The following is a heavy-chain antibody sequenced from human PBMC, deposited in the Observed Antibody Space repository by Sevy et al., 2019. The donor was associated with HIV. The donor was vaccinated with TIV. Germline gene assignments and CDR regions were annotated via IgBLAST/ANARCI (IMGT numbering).Heavy chain of an antibody. Sequence: GGSLRLSCTTSGFTLGDYAMNWVRQAPGKGLEWVGFMRSKPFAGTTEYAASVKGRFTISTDDSEASAHLQMNSLGTEDTGVYYCIRGRLLGYTAMVPDYWCQGTLVTVSS. D-gene: IGHD5-18*01. J-gene: IGHJ4*02. CDR2: MRSKPFAGTT. V-gene: IGHV3-49*04. CDR1: GFTLGDYA. CDR3: IRGRLLGYTAMVPDY.